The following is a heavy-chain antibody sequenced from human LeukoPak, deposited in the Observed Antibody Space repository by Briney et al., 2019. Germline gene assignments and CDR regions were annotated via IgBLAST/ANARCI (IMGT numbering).Heavy chain of an antibody. CDR2: IYSGGST. Sequence: GGSLRLSCAASGFTVSSSYMSWVRQAPGKGLEWVSLIYSGGSTHYADSVKGRFTISRDTSKNTLYLQMNSLRAEDTALYYCARDIRDSGGYYYYFDNWGQGTLVTVSS. CDR1: GFTVSSSY. J-gene: IGHJ4*02. CDR3: ARDIRDSGGYYYYFDN. V-gene: IGHV3-66*02. D-gene: IGHD3-22*01.